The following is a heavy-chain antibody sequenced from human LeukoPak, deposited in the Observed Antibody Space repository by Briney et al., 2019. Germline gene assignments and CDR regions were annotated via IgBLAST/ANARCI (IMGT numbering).Heavy chain of an antibody. J-gene: IGHJ4*02. D-gene: IGHD6-19*01. CDR3: AISPAVAGGEY. CDR1: GGTFSSYA. V-gene: IGHV1-69*04. CDR2: IIPILGIA. Sequence: ASVKVSCKASGGTFSSYAISWVRQAPGQGLEWMGRIIPILGIANYAQRFQGRVTITADKSTSTAYMELSSLRSEDTAVYYCAISPAVAGGEYWGQGTLVTVSS.